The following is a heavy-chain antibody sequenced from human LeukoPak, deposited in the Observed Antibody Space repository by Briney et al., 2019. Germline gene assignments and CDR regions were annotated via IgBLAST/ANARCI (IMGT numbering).Heavy chain of an antibody. CDR3: ARYIWGSYPTFEDY. D-gene: IGHD3-16*02. V-gene: IGHV4-59*01. CDR2: ISYSGST. J-gene: IGHJ4*02. Sequence: SQTLSLTCTLSGGSISSYYWSWIRQPPGKGLEWIGYISYSGSTNYNPSLKSRVTISVDSSKNQFSLKLSSVTAADTAVYYCARYIWGSYPTFEDYWGQGTLVTVSS. CDR1: GGSISSYY.